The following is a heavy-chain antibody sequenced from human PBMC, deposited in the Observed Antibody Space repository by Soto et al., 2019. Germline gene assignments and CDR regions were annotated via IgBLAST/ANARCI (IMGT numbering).Heavy chain of an antibody. Sequence: GGSLRLSCAASGFTFRSYAMHGVRQAPGKGLEWVAVISYDGSNKYYADSVKGRFTISRDNSKNTLYLQMNSLRAEDTAVYYCASPHSTSYSSGWYPIDYWGQGTLVTVPS. CDR2: ISYDGSNK. CDR3: ASPHSTSYSSGWYPIDY. CDR1: GFTFRSYA. D-gene: IGHD6-19*01. J-gene: IGHJ4*02. V-gene: IGHV3-30-3*01.